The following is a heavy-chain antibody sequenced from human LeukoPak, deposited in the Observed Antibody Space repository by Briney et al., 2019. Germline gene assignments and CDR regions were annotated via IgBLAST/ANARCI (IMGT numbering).Heavy chain of an antibody. CDR1: GFTFSSYA. D-gene: IGHD3-3*01. CDR2: ISGSGGST. V-gene: IGHV3-23*01. Sequence: PGGSLRLSSAASGFTFSSYAMSWVRQAPGKGLEWVSAISGSGGSTYYADSVKGRFTISRDNSKNTLYLQMNSLRAEDTAVYYCAKSASITIFGVVILDYWGQGTLVTVSS. J-gene: IGHJ4*02. CDR3: AKSASITIFGVVILDY.